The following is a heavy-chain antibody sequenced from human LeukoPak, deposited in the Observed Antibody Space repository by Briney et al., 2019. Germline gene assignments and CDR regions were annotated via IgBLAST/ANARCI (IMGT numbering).Heavy chain of an antibody. CDR3: AGSSLTVVTQYYYYGMDV. J-gene: IGHJ6*02. V-gene: IGHV1-69*04. Sequence: GASVKVSCKASGGTFSSYAISWVRQAPGQGLEWMGRIIPILGIANYAQKFQGRVTITADKSTSTAYMELSSLRSEDTAVYYCAGSSLTVVTQYYYYGMDVWGQGTTVTVSS. CDR1: GGTFSSYA. CDR2: IIPILGIA. D-gene: IGHD4-23*01.